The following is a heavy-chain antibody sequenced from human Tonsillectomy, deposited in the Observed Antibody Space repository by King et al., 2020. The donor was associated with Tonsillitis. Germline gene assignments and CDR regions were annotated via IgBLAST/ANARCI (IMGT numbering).Heavy chain of an antibody. V-gene: IGHV3-11*01. Sequence: VQLVESGGGLVKPGGSLRLSCAASGFTFSDYYMSWIRQAPGKGLEWVSDISSSGSTIYYADSLKGRFTISRDNAKNSLYLQMNSLRAEDTAVYYCAREESRTIFGSHTSAFDYWGQGTLVTVSS. CDR1: GFTFSDYY. D-gene: IGHD3-3*01. CDR2: ISSSGSTI. J-gene: IGHJ4*02. CDR3: AREESRTIFGSHTSAFDY.